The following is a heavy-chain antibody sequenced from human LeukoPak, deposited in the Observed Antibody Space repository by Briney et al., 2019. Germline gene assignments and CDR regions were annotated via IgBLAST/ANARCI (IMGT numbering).Heavy chain of an antibody. Sequence: GGSLRLSCAAAGFTFSSYAMSWVRQAQGKGREWVSVTSGRVGTTYYADSVKGRFTISRDHTKNTLYLKMNSLRDEDTAVYYCARRIGGANNFDNWGQGTLVTVSS. CDR1: GFTFSSYA. CDR2: TSGRVGTT. V-gene: IGHV3-23*01. D-gene: IGHD1-26*01. CDR3: ARRIGGANNFDN. J-gene: IGHJ4*02.